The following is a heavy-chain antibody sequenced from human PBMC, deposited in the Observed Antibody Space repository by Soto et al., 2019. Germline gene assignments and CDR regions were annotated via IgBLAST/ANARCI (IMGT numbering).Heavy chain of an antibody. V-gene: IGHV4-34*01. CDR1: GGSFSGYY. D-gene: IGHD6-6*01. J-gene: IGHJ6*02. Sequence: SETLSLTCAVYGGSFSGYYWSWIRQPPGKGLEWIGEINHSGSTNYNPSLKSRVTISVDTSKNQFSLKLSPVTAADTAVYYCARVGSIAAHPSTYYYYGMDVWGQGTTVTVSS. CDR3: ARVGSIAAHPSTYYYYGMDV. CDR2: INHSGST.